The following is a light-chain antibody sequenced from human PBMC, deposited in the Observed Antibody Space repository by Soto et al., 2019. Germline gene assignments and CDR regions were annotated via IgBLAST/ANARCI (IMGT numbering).Light chain of an antibody. CDR2: KAS. CDR1: QVINSW. V-gene: IGKV1-5*03. Sequence: DIQMTQSPSTLSASVGDRVTITCRASQVINSWLAWFQQKPGKAPKLLIYKASSLESGVPSRFSGSGSGTEFTLTISSLQPDDFATYYCQQYDSYSGTVGQGTKVEIK. J-gene: IGKJ1*01. CDR3: QQYDSYSGT.